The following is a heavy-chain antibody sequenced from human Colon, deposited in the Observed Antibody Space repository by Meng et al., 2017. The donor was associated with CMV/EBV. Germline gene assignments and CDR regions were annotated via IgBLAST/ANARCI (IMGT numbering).Heavy chain of an antibody. D-gene: IGHD3-3*01. CDR3: ARDSLGGYDFWSGADY. V-gene: IGHV3-30-3*01. CDR2: VSYDGNNE. J-gene: IGHJ4*02. Sequence: GGPLRLSCAASGFTFSRHAIHWVRQAPGKGLEWVAVVSYDGNNEHYADSVKGRFTISRDNSKNTQYLQMNNLRVEDTAVYHCARDSLGGYDFWSGADYWGRGTLVTVSS. CDR1: GFTFSRHA.